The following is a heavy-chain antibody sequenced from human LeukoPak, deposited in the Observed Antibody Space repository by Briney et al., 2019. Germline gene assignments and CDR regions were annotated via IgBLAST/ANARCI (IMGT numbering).Heavy chain of an antibody. V-gene: IGHV1-18*04. D-gene: IGHD3-3*01. CDR1: GYTFTGYY. Sequence: GASVKVSCKASGYTFTGYYMHWVRQAPGQGLEWMGWISAYNGNTNYAQKLQGRVTMTTDTSTSTAYMELRSLRSDDTAVYYCARDLKRFLEWLLPDYYYYYMDVWGKGTTVTVSS. J-gene: IGHJ6*03. CDR3: ARDLKRFLEWLLPDYYYYYMDV. CDR2: ISAYNGNT.